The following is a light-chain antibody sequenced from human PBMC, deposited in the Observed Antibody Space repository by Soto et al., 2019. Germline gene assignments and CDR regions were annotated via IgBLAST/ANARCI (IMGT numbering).Light chain of an antibody. Sequence: EIVLSQSPGTLYFSTGERATLSCRASQSVISSFLAWYQQKPGQAPRVLIYGASSRATGIPDRFSGSGSGTDFTLTISRLEPEDFAVYFCQQYGNSPTFGQGTKVDIK. CDR1: QSVISSF. CDR3: QQYGNSPT. J-gene: IGKJ1*01. CDR2: GAS. V-gene: IGKV3-20*01.